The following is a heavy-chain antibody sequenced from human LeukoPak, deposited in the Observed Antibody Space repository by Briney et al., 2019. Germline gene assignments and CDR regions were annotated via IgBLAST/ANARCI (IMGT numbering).Heavy chain of an antibody. CDR1: GHTFTGYY. CDR3: ARADGYGTAMVRDPFDY. D-gene: IGHD5-18*01. CDR2: INPSGGST. J-gene: IGHJ4*02. Sequence: ASVKVSCKASGHTFTGYYMHWVRQAPGQGLEWMGIINPSGGSTSYAQKFQGRVTMTRDMSTSTVYMELSSLRSEDTAVYYCARADGYGTAMVRDPFDYWGQGTLVTVSS. V-gene: IGHV1-46*01.